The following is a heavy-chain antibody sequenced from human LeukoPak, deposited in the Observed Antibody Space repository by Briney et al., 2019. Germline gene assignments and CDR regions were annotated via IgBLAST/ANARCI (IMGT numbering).Heavy chain of an antibody. Sequence: PSETLTLTCTVSGGSVSSGSYYWSWIRQPPGKGLEWIGYIYYSGSTSYNPSLKSRVTISVDTSKNQFSLKLSSVTAADTAVYYCARYVVVTPYFDYWGQGTLVTVSS. CDR2: IYYSGST. J-gene: IGHJ4*02. CDR3: ARYVVVTPYFDY. D-gene: IGHD2-21*02. CDR1: GGSVSSGSYY. V-gene: IGHV4-61*01.